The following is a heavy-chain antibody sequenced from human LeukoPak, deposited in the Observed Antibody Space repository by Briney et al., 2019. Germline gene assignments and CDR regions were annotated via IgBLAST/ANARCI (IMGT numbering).Heavy chain of an antibody. J-gene: IGHJ2*01. CDR1: GFTFSSYS. V-gene: IGHV3-21*04. CDR2: ISSSSSYI. D-gene: IGHD1-26*01. Sequence: GSLRLSCAASGFTFSSYSMNWVRQAPGKGLEWVSSISSSSSYIYYADSVKGRFTISRDNSKNTLYLQMNSLRAEDTAVYYCAKPKVGATSLTYFDLWGRGTLVTVSS. CDR3: AKPKVGATSLTYFDL.